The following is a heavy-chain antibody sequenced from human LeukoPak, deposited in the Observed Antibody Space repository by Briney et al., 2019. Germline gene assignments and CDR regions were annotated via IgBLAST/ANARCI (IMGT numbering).Heavy chain of an antibody. CDR3: ATVTGSGYYYGMDV. V-gene: IGHV3-53*01. CDR2: IYSGGST. J-gene: IGHJ6*02. Sequence: GGSLRLSCAASGFTVSSNYISWVRQAPGKGLEWVSVIYSGGSTYYADSVKGRFTISRDNSKNTLYLQMNSLRAEDTAVYYCATVTGSGYYYGMDVWGQGTTVTVSS. CDR1: GFTVSSNY. D-gene: IGHD3-10*01.